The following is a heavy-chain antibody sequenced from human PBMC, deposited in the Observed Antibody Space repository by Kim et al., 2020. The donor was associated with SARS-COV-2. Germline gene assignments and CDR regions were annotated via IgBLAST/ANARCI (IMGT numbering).Heavy chain of an antibody. CDR2: IYYSGST. J-gene: IGHJ4*02. D-gene: IGHD6-19*01. Sequence: SETLSLTCTVSGRSISRYYWSWIRQPPGKGLEWIGYIYYSGSTNYNPSLKSRVTISVDTSKNQFSLKLSSVTAADTAVHYCATMGAVWLVPFDYWGQGT. V-gene: IGHV4-59*08. CDR1: GRSISRYY. CDR3: ATMGAVWLVPFDY.